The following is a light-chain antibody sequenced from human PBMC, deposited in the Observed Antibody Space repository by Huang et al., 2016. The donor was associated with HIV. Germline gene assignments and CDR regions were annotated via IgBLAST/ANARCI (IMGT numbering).Light chain of an antibody. CDR3: QQRSSWPLT. CDR1: QSVSSY. Sequence: EIVLTQSPATLSLSPGERATLSCRASQSVSSYLAWYKQKPGKAPRLLIYDSSNRATSIPTWCSGGASGTYFTLTISNLQSEFFAFYYCQQRSSWPLTFGGGTKVEI. V-gene: IGKV3-11*01. J-gene: IGKJ4*01. CDR2: DSS.